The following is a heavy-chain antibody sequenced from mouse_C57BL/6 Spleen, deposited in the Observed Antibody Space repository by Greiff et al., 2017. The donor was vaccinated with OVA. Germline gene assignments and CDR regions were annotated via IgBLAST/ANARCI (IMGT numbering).Heavy chain of an antibody. V-gene: IGHV14-1*01. D-gene: IGHD1-1*01. J-gene: IGHJ2*01. CDR3: TAWDTTVVAPDY. CDR1: GFNIKDYY. CDR2: IDPEDGDT. Sequence: VQLQQSGAELVRPGASVKLSCTASGFNIKDYYMHWVKQRPEQGLEWIGRIDPEDGDTEYAPKFQGKATMTADTSSNTAYLQLSSLTSEDTAVYYCTAWDTTVVAPDYWGQGTTLTVSS.